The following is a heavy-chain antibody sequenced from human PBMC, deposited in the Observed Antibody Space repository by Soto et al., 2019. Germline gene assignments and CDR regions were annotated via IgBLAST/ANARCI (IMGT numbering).Heavy chain of an antibody. CDR1: GFTFSSYW. D-gene: IGHD3-22*01. J-gene: IGHJ6*02. Sequence: GGSLRLSCAASGFTFSSYWMHWVRQAPGKGLVWVSRINSDGSSTSYADSVKGRFTISRDNAKNTLYLQMNSLRAEDTAVYYCTGPDYYDSSGKYYYYYYGMDVWGQGTTVTVSS. CDR3: TGPDYYDSSGKYYYYYYGMDV. V-gene: IGHV3-74*01. CDR2: INSDGSST.